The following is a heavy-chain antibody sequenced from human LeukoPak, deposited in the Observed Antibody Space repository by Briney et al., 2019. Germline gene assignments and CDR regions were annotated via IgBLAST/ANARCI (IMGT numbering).Heavy chain of an antibody. CDR2: IYTSGST. CDR1: GGSISSDSYY. D-gene: IGHD6-13*01. V-gene: IGHV4-61*02. Sequence: PSQTLSLTCTVSGGSISSDSYYWSWIRQPAGKGLEWIGRIYTSGSTNYNPSLKSRVTISVDTSKNQFSLKLSSVTAADTAVYYCARGGSSWYSDWFDPGGQGTLVTVSS. CDR3: ARGGSSWYSDWFDP. J-gene: IGHJ5*02.